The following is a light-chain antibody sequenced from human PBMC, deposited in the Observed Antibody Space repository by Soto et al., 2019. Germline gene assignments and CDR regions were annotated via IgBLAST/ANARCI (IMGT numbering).Light chain of an antibody. CDR1: QTVRNND. Sequence: EFVLTQSPGTLSLSPGERATLSCMSSQTVRNNDLAWYQQKPGQAPRLLIYGASNRATGIPDRFSGSGSGTDFTLTISRLEPEDVAVFFCQQYGTSEIIFGQGTRLEIK. CDR3: QQYGTSEII. V-gene: IGKV3-20*01. CDR2: GAS. J-gene: IGKJ5*01.